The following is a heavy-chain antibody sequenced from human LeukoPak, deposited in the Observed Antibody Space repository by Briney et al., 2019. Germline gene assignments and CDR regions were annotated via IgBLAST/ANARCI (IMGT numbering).Heavy chain of an antibody. CDR3: AKYIRDSGTYNFDY. Sequence: PSETLSLTCTVSGGSMSPYYWSWIRQPPGKGLEWIGYVYYSGTTNYNPSLKSRVTISVDTSKNQFSLKLGSVTAADTAVYYCAKYIRDSGTYNFDYWGQGILVTVSS. CDR1: GGSMSPYY. V-gene: IGHV4-59*01. D-gene: IGHD3-10*01. J-gene: IGHJ4*02. CDR2: VYYSGTT.